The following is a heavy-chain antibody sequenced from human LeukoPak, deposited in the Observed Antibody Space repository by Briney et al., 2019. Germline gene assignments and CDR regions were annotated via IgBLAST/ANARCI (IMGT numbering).Heavy chain of an antibody. Sequence: PSETLSLTCSVSGGSISSGGYYWSWIRQHPGKGLEWIGNIYYSGSTYYNPSLKSRVTISVDTSENQFSLKLSSVTAADTAVYYCARNLGYRGYSYVDPWGQGTLVTVSS. CDR1: GGSISSGGYY. V-gene: IGHV4-31*03. CDR2: IYYSGST. D-gene: IGHD5-18*01. CDR3: ARNLGYRGYSYVDP. J-gene: IGHJ5*02.